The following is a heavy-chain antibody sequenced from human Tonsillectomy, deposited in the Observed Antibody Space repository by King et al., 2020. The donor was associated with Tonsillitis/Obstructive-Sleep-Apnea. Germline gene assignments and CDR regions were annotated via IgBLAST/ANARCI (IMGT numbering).Heavy chain of an antibody. CDR2: IYPGDSDT. J-gene: IGHJ5*02. CDR3: ARQDRNIISGVLSNKWFDP. D-gene: IGHD3-3*01. Sequence: VQLVQSGAEVKKPGESLKISCKASGYNFATYWIGWVRQMPGKGLEWMGVIYPGDSDTTYSPAFLGQVTISVDKSIGIAYLQWSSLKASDTAIYYCARQDRNIISGVLSNKWFDPWGQGTQVTVSS. CDR1: GYNFATYW. V-gene: IGHV5-51*01.